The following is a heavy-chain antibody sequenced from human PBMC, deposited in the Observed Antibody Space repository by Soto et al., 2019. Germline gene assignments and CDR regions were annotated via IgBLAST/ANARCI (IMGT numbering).Heavy chain of an antibody. CDR3: ARMNILTGYSSGYYYYGMDV. CDR1: GDSVSSGSYY. J-gene: IGHJ6*02. V-gene: IGHV4-61*01. D-gene: IGHD3-9*01. Sequence: SETLSLTCTVSGDSVSSGSYYWSWIRQPPGKGLEWIGYIYYSGSTNYNPSLKSRVTISVDTSKNQFSLKLSSVTAADTAVYYCARMNILTGYSSGYYYYGMDVWGQGTTVTVSS. CDR2: IYYSGST.